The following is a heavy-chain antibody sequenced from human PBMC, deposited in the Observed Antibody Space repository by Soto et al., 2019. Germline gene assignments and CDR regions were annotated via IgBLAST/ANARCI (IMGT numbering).Heavy chain of an antibody. CDR3: ARAIRYCSSTSCYVGYYYMDV. Sequence: ASVKVSCKASGYTFTSYDINWVRQATGQGLEWMGWMNPNSGNTGYAQKFQGRVTMTRNTSISTAYMELSSLRSEDTAVYYCARAIRYCSSTSCYVGYYYMDVWGKGTTVTVSS. J-gene: IGHJ6*03. D-gene: IGHD2-2*01. V-gene: IGHV1-8*01. CDR2: MNPNSGNT. CDR1: GYTFTSYD.